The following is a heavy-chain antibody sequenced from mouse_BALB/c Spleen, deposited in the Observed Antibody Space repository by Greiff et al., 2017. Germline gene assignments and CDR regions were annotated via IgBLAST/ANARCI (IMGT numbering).Heavy chain of an antibody. Sequence: VQLQQPGAELVKPGASVKLSCKASGYTFTSYWMHWVKQRPGQGLEWIGEINPSNGRTNYNEKFKSKATLTVDKSSSTAYMQLSSLTSEDSAVYYCARGSGYYVDYWGQGTTLTVSS. CDR2: INPSNGRT. V-gene: IGHV1S81*02. D-gene: IGHD1-1*01. CDR1: GYTFTSYW. CDR3: ARGSGYYVDY. J-gene: IGHJ2*01.